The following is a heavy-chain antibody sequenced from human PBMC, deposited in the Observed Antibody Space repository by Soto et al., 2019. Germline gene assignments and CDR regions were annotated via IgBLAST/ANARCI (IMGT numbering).Heavy chain of an antibody. CDR3: AAEEYSSSWLDYYYYGMDV. D-gene: IGHD6-13*01. J-gene: IGHJ6*02. V-gene: IGHV1-58*01. CDR2: IVVGSGNT. CDR1: GFTFTSSA. Sequence: SVKVSCKASGFTFTSSAVQWVRQARGQRLEWIGWIVVGSGNTNYAQKFQERVTITRDMSTSTAYMELSSLRSEDTAVYYCAAEEYSSSWLDYYYYGMDVWGQGTTVTVSS.